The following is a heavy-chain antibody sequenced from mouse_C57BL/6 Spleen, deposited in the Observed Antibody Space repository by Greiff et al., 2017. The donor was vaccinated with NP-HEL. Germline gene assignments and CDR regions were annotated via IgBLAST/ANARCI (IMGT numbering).Heavy chain of an antibody. J-gene: IGHJ4*01. V-gene: IGHV5-6*01. D-gene: IGHD2-4*01. CDR3: ARQGGYDYDGYYAMDY. CDR1: GFTFSSYG. Sequence: EVNVVESGGDLVKPGGSLKLSCAASGFTFSSYGMSWVRQTPDKRLEWVATISSGGSYTYYPDSVKGRFTISRDNAKNTLYLQMSSLKSEDTAMYYCARQGGYDYDGYYAMDYWGQGTSVTVSS. CDR2: ISSGGSYT.